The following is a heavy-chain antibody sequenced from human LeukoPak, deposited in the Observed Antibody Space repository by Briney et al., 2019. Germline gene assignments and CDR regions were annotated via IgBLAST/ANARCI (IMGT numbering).Heavy chain of an antibody. CDR3: ARDGNSYGHDY. CDR2: INTSGGST. CDR1: GYTFTSYY. D-gene: IGHD5-18*01. J-gene: IGHJ4*02. V-gene: IGHV1-46*01. Sequence: ASVKVSCKSSGYTFTSYYMHWVRQAPGPGLEWMGIINTSGGSTSYAQKFQDRVTMTTDTSTSTVYMELRSLRSAATAAYYCARDGNSYGHDYLGQGGMVSVSS.